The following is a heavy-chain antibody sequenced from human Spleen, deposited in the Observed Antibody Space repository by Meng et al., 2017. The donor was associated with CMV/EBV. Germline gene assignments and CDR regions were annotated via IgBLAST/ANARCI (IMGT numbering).Heavy chain of an antibody. CDR1: GGSISGYY. V-gene: IGHV4-59*01. J-gene: IGHJ6*02. CDR2: IYYSGST. Sequence: GSLRLSCTVSGGSISGYYWTWIRQPPGKGLEWIGYIYYSGSTNYNPSLKSRVTISVDTSKNQFSLKLSSVTAADTAVYYCARAASSGWYWYYYGMDVWGQGTTVTVSS. CDR3: ARAASSGWYWYYYGMDV. D-gene: IGHD6-19*01.